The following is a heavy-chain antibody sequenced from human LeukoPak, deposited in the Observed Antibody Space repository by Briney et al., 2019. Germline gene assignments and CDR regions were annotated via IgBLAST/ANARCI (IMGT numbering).Heavy chain of an antibody. CDR3: ARGINVGATSY. CDR1: GGSISTYY. Sequence: PSESLSLTCTVSGGSISTYYWSWVRQSPGKGREWIGCVQYSGNTKYNPLFKSRVTISVDTSKNQFSLRLSSVTTADTAMYFCARGINVGATSYWGQGTLVTVSA. J-gene: IGHJ4*02. CDR2: VQYSGNT. D-gene: IGHD1-26*01. V-gene: IGHV4-59*01.